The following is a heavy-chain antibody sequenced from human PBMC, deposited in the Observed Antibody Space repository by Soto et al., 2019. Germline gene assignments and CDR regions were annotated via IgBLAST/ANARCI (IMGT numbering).Heavy chain of an antibody. CDR2: LSSTGGI. CDR1: GGSITSGTYY. V-gene: IGHV4-39*01. J-gene: IGHJ4*02. CDR3: ARSWDDCYNFVF. D-gene: IGHD2-21*01. Sequence: QLQLQESGPGLVKPSETVSLTCSVSGGSITSGTYYWVWIRQPPGKGPEWIGSLSSTGGIHYNPSLNSKVTISVDTSKNLFYLTLTYVPAADTAVYYCARSWDDCYNFVFWGPGTVVTVSS.